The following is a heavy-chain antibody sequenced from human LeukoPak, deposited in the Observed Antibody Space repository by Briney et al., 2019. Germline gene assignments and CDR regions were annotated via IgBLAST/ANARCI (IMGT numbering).Heavy chain of an antibody. D-gene: IGHD3-22*01. CDR1: GFTFSSYW. J-gene: IGHJ4*02. CDR3: AYGNYYDSSGSLFDY. Sequence: PGGSLRLSCAASGFTFSSYWMSWVRQAPGKGLEWVANIKEDGSENYYLDSVKGRFTISRDNAKNSLYLQMNSLRAEDTAVYYCAYGNYYDSSGSLFDYWGQGTLVTVSS. CDR2: IKEDGSEN. V-gene: IGHV3-7*01.